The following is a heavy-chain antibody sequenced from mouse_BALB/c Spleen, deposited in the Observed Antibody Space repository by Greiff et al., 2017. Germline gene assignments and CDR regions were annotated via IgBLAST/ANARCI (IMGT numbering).Heavy chain of an antibody. D-gene: IGHD2-14*01. CDR3: TKTYRYDFDY. CDR1: GYTFTSYW. V-gene: IGHV1-69*02. Sequence: QVQLQQPGAELVRPGASVKLSCKASGYTFTSYWINWVKQRPGQGLEWIGNIYPSDSYTNYNQKFKDKATLTVDKSSSTAYMQLSSPTSEDSAVYYCTKTYRYDFDYWGQGTTLTVSS. CDR2: IYPSDSYT. J-gene: IGHJ2*01.